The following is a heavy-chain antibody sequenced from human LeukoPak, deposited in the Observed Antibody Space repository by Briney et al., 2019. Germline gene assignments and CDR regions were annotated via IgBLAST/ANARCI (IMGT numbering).Heavy chain of an antibody. CDR3: ARDSSSYYFDY. J-gene: IGHJ4*02. D-gene: IGHD6-6*01. CDR2: IYTGGTT. V-gene: IGHV3-66*01. Sequence: GGSLRLSCAASGFTVTSNHMNWVRQAPGKGLEWVSIIYTGGTTHYADSLKDRFTISRGDSKNTLYLQMNSLRAEDTAVYYCARDSSSYYFDYWGQGTLVTVSS. CDR1: GFTVTSNH.